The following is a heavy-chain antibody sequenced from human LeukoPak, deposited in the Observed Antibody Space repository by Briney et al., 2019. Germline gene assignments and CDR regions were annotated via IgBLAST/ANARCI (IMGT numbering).Heavy chain of an antibody. J-gene: IGHJ1*01. CDR3: AREYSSTWYRALAEYFQH. V-gene: IGHV3-30*02. D-gene: IGHD6-13*01. CDR1: GFTFSSYG. Sequence: GGSLRLSCAASGFTFSSYGMHWVRQAPGKGLEWVAFIRYDGSNKYYADSVKGRFTISRDNSKNTLYLQMNSLRAEDTAVYYCAREYSSTWYRALAEYFQHWGQGTQVTVSS. CDR2: IRYDGSNK.